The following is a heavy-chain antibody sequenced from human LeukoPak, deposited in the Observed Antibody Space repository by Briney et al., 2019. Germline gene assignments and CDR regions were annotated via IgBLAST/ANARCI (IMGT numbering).Heavy chain of an antibody. V-gene: IGHV6-1*01. J-gene: IGHJ2*01. CDR1: GDSVSSNSAA. CDR2: TYYRSKWYN. D-gene: IGHD5-18*01. Sequence: SQTLSLTCAISGDSVSSNSAAWNWIRQSPSRGLEWLGRTYYRSKWYNDYPISVKSRITINPDTSKNQLSLQLNSVTPEDTAVYYCARGGSYGYWYFDLWGRGTLVTVSS. CDR3: ARGGSYGYWYFDL.